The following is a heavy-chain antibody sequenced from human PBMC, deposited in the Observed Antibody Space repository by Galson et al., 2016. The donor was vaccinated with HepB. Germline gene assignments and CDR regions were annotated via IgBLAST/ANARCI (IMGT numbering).Heavy chain of an antibody. J-gene: IGHJ5*02. CDR1: GFSFGSHN. D-gene: IGHD5-12*01. V-gene: IGHV3-48*01. CDR2: ISWTSHTT. CDR3: ARDSTCNIGATVLFDP. Sequence: SLRLSCAASGFSFGSHNMNWIRQAPGRGLEWMSYISWTSHTTYYADYVQGRFTISRDKAKNSLYLDMSSLRAEDTAVYYCARDSTCNIGATVLFDPWGQGTLVTVSS.